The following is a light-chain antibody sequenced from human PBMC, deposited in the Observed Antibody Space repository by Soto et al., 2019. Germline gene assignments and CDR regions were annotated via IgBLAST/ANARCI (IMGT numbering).Light chain of an antibody. J-gene: IGLJ3*02. Sequence: QSALTQPPSASGSPGQSVTISCAGTSSDVGAYNYVSWYQQHPGKAPKLIIYEVNKRPSGVPDRFSGSKSGNTASLTVSGLQAEDEAGYYCSSHAGSNNLVFGGGTKVTVL. CDR1: SSDVGAYNY. V-gene: IGLV2-8*01. CDR3: SSHAGSNNLV. CDR2: EVN.